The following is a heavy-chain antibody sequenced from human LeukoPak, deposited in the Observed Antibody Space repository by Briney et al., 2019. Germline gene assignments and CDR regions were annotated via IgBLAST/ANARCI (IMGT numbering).Heavy chain of an antibody. CDR2: INPDSGGT. CDR1: GYTFTGYY. CDR3: ARDSWAVAGKSFDY. V-gene: IGHV1-2*06. Sequence: ASVKVSCKASGYTFTGYYMHWVRQAPGQGPEWMGRINPDSGGTNYAQKFQGRVTMTRDTSISTAYMELSRLRSDDTAVYYCARDSWAVAGKSFDYWGQGTLVTVSS. D-gene: IGHD6-19*01. J-gene: IGHJ4*02.